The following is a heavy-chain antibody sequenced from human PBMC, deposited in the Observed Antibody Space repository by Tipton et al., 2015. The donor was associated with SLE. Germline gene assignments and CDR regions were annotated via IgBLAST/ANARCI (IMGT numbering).Heavy chain of an antibody. V-gene: IGHV4-39*07. CDR1: GGSISSGSYY. Sequence: TLSLTCTVSGGSISSGSYYWGWIRQPPGKGLEWIGSIYHSGSTYYNPSLKSRVTISVDTSKNQFSLKLSSVTAADTAVYYCTSPEYGSGSYNGAEYFQHWGQGTLVTVSS. CDR3: TSPEYGSGSYNGAEYFQH. J-gene: IGHJ1*01. CDR2: IYHSGST. D-gene: IGHD3-10*01.